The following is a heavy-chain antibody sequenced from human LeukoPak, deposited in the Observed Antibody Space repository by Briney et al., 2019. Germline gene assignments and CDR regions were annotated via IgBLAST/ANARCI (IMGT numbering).Heavy chain of an antibody. CDR2: IRYDGSNK. Sequence: PGGSLRLSCAASGFTFSSYGMHWVRQAPGKGLEWVAFIRYDGSNKYYADSVKGRFTISRDNPKNTLYLQMNSLRAEDTAVYYCAKDPLQYYYDSSGYYYDYWGQGTLVTVSS. CDR3: AKDPLQYYYDSSGYYYDY. CDR1: GFTFSSYG. V-gene: IGHV3-30*02. J-gene: IGHJ4*02. D-gene: IGHD3-22*01.